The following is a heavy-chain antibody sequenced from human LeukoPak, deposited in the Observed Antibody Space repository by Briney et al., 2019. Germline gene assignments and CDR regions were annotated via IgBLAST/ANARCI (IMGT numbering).Heavy chain of an antibody. D-gene: IGHD3-10*01. CDR1: GGSISSGSYY. CDR2: INHSGST. V-gene: IGHV4-39*07. Sequence: SETLSLTCTVSGGSISSGSYYWGWIRQPPGKGLEWIGEINHSGSTNYNPSLKSRVTISVDTSKKQFSLKLSSVTAADTAVYYCARGTEGRRERGVRGRYWYFDLWGRGTLVIVSS. J-gene: IGHJ2*01. CDR3: ARGTEGRRERGVRGRYWYFDL.